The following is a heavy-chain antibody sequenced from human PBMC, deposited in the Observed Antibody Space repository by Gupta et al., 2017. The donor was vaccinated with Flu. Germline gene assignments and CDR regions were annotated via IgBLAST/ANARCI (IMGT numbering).Heavy chain of an antibody. J-gene: IGHJ4*01. CDR2: IYANGGT. V-gene: IGHV4-61*02. Sequence: QVQLQESGPGLVKPSQTLSLTCTVSGASISSGNFYWGWIRQPAGKGLEWIGRIYANGGTGYNPSLKSRVTISRDTYRNHFSLNLISVTAADPAVYYCAREPTGNWVHGNLVSVS. CDR1: GASISSGNFY. CDR3: AREPTGN.